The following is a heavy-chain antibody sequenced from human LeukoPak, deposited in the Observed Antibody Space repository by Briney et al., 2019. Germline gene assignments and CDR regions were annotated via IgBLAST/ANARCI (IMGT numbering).Heavy chain of an antibody. D-gene: IGHD4-11*01. J-gene: IGHJ6*03. Sequence: PGGSLRLSCAASGFTFSSYAMHWVRQAPGKGLEWGAVISYDGSNKYYADSVKGRFTISRDNAKNSVILQMNSLRVEDTAVYYCTRGPTVTTPDYYMDVWGKGTTVTVSS. V-gene: IGHV3-30-3*01. CDR1: GFTFSSYA. CDR2: ISYDGSNK. CDR3: TRGPTVTTPDYYMDV.